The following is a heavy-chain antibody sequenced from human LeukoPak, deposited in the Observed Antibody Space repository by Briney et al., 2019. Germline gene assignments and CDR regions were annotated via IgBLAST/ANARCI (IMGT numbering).Heavy chain of an antibody. Sequence: ASVKVSCKASGYTFTGYYMHWVRQAPGQGLEWMGWINPNSGGTNYAQKFQGRVTMTRDTSISTAYMELSRLRSDDTAVYYCARGRRRIAAAGRRWFDPWGQGTLVTVSS. CDR2: INPNSGGT. CDR3: ARGRRRIAAAGRRWFDP. CDR1: GYTFTGYY. D-gene: IGHD6-13*01. J-gene: IGHJ5*02. V-gene: IGHV1-2*02.